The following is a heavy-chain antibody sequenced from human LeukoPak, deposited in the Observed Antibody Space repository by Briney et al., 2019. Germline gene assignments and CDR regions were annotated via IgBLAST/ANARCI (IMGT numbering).Heavy chain of an antibody. Sequence: SETLSLTCTVSGGSISSYYWSWIRQPPGKGLEWIGYIYYSGSTNYNPSLKSRVTISVDTSKNQFSLKLSSVTAADTAVYYCARHSITIFHSSHDAFDIWGQGTMVTVSS. V-gene: IGHV4-59*08. CDR3: ARHSITIFHSSHDAFDI. CDR1: GGSISSYY. CDR2: IYYSGST. J-gene: IGHJ3*02. D-gene: IGHD3-9*01.